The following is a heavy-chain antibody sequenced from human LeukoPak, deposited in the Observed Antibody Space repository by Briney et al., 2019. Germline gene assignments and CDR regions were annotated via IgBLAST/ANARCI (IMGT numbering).Heavy chain of an antibody. Sequence: PGGSLRLSCAASGFTFSSYGMHWVRQAPGKGLEWVAVISYDGSNKYYADSVKGRFTISRDNSKNTLYLQMNSLRAEDTAVYYCAKDRGNILTGYYTDWGQGTLVTVSS. V-gene: IGHV3-30*18. CDR3: AKDRGNILTGYYTD. CDR1: GFTFSSYG. J-gene: IGHJ4*02. D-gene: IGHD3-9*01. CDR2: ISYDGSNK.